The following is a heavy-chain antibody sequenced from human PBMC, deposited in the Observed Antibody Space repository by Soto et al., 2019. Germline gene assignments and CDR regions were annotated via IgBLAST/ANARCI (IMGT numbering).Heavy chain of an antibody. D-gene: IGHD2-2*01. Sequence: GGSLRLSCAASGFTFSSYSMNWVRQAPGKGLEWVSYISSSSSTTYYADSVKGRFTISRDNAKNSLYLQMNSLRAEDTAVYYCARSPYLFPMPFDIWGQGTMVTVSS. CDR1: GFTFSSYS. CDR3: ARSPYLFPMPFDI. V-gene: IGHV3-48*01. CDR2: ISSSSSTT. J-gene: IGHJ3*02.